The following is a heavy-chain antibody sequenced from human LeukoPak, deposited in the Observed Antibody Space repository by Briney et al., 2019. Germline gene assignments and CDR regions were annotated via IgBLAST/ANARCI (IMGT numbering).Heavy chain of an antibody. CDR3: AKDRVLRYFDWLFDLDY. D-gene: IGHD3-9*01. J-gene: IGHJ4*02. V-gene: IGHV3-30*18. CDR2: ISYDGSNK. Sequence: GGSLRLSCAASGFTFSSYGMHWVRQAPGKGLEWVAVISYDGSNKYYADSVKGRFTISRDNSKNTLYLQMNSLRAEDTAVYYCAKDRVLRYFDWLFDLDYWGQGTLVTVSS. CDR1: GFTFSSYG.